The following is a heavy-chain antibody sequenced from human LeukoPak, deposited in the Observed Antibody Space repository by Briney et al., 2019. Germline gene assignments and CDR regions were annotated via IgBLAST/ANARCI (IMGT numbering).Heavy chain of an antibody. Sequence: PGGSLRLSCAASGFTFSSYNMNWVRQAPGKGLEWVSYISSSSSTIYYADSVKGRFTISRDNAKNSLYLQMNSLRAEDTAVYYCAGEVSWSGYSYFDYWGQGTLVTVSS. V-gene: IGHV3-48*01. D-gene: IGHD3-3*01. CDR1: GFTFSSYN. J-gene: IGHJ4*02. CDR3: AGEVSWSGYSYFDY. CDR2: ISSSSSTI.